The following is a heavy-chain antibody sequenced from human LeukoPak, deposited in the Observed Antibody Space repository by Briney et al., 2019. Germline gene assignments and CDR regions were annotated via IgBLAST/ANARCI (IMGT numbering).Heavy chain of an antibody. CDR2: IYYSGST. CDR1: GGSISGYY. J-gene: IGHJ4*02. Sequence: SETLSLICSVSGGSISGYYWSWFRRHTGEELEGSGYIYYSGSTNYNPSLQSRVTISVDTSKNHFSLNLSSDTPADTAVYYCSRPLSIVRYFDDSGQGTLVTVPS. CDR3: SRPLSIVRYFDD. D-gene: IGHD3-3*02. V-gene: IGHV4-59*01.